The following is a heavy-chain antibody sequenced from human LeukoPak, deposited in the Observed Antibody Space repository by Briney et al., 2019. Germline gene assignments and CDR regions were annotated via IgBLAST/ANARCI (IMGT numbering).Heavy chain of an antibody. Sequence: SETLSLTCTVSGGSISSYYWSWIRQPARKGLEWIGRIYTSGSTNYNPSLKSRVTMSVDTSKNQFSLELRSGTAADTGVYYFAGLVATSAAFDFWGQGTMVTVSS. J-gene: IGHJ3*01. CDR2: IYTSGST. V-gene: IGHV4-4*07. D-gene: IGHD5-12*01. CDR3: AGLVATSAAFDF. CDR1: GGSISSYY.